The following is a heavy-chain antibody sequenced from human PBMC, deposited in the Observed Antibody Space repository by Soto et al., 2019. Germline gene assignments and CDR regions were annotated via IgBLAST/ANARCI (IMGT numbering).Heavy chain of an antibody. CDR2: IIPVLGIA. J-gene: IGHJ5*02. CDR1: RGTFSSYT. D-gene: IGHD6-13*01. CDR3: ARIATAEDWFDP. Sequence: QVHLVHSGAEVKKPGSSVKVSCQTSRGTFSSYTITWVRQAPGQGLEWMGRIIPVLGIANYAQQFQGRVTIIADKSTNTAYMELRGLRAEDTAVYYCARIATAEDWFDPWGQGTLVTVSS. V-gene: IGHV1-69*02.